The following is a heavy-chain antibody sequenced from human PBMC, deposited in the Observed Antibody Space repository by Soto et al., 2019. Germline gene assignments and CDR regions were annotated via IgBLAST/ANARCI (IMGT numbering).Heavy chain of an antibody. Sequence: GGSLRLSCAASGFTFSNAWMSWVRQAPGKGLEWVGRIKSKTDGGTTDYAAPVKGRFTISRDDSKNTLYLQMNSLKTEDTAVYYCTTDPNVRGSGYYPDAFDIWGQGTMFTVSS. D-gene: IGHD3-22*01. CDR3: TTDPNVRGSGYYPDAFDI. J-gene: IGHJ3*02. CDR2: IKSKTDGGTT. V-gene: IGHV3-15*01. CDR1: GFTFSNAW.